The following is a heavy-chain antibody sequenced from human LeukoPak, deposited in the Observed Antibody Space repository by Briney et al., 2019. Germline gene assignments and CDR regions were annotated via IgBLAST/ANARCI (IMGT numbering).Heavy chain of an antibody. V-gene: IGHV4-39*07. Sequence: SETLSLTCTVSGGSISSSSYYWGWIRQPPGKGLEWIGSIYYSRSTYYNPSLKSRVTISVDTSKNQFSPKLSSVTAADTAVYYCARSGRELGPFNFDYWGQGTLVTVSS. D-gene: IGHD7-27*01. J-gene: IGHJ4*02. CDR1: GGSISSSSYY. CDR3: ARSGRELGPFNFDY. CDR2: IYYSRST.